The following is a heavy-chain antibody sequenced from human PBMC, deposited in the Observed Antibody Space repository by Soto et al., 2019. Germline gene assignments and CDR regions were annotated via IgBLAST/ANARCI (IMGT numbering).Heavy chain of an antibody. J-gene: IGHJ6*02. Sequence: SETLSLTCTVSGGSISSYYCSWIRQPPGKGLEWIGYIYYSGSTNYNPSLKSRVTISVDTSKNQFSLKLSSVTAADTAVYYCARDSPNSKLWLGPRDGMHVWGQGTTATV. CDR3: ARDSPNSKLWLGPRDGMHV. CDR1: GGSISSYY. CDR2: IYYSGST. D-gene: IGHD3-10*01. V-gene: IGHV4-59*01.